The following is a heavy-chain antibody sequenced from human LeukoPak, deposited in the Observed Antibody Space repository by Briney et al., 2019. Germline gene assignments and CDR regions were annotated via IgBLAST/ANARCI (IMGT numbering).Heavy chain of an antibody. Sequence: GESLKISCKGSGYSFTSYWIGWVRQMPGKGLEWMGIIYPGDSDTRYSPSFQGQVTISADKSISTACLQWSSLKASDTAMYYCARFGRDGTAAAPPEIFDYWGQGTLVTVSS. D-gene: IGHD6-13*01. V-gene: IGHV5-51*01. J-gene: IGHJ4*02. CDR2: IYPGDSDT. CDR1: GYSFTSYW. CDR3: ARFGRDGTAAAPPEIFDY.